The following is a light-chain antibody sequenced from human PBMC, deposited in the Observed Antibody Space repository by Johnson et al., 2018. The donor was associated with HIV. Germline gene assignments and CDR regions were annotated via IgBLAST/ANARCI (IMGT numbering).Light chain of an antibody. J-gene: IGLJ1*01. Sequence: QSVLTQPPSVSAAPGQKVTISCSGSSSNIGNNYVSWYQQLPGTAPKLLIYENNKRPSGIPDRFSGSKSGTSATLGITGLQTGDEADYYCGTWDSSLSGGVVGTGTKVTVL. V-gene: IGLV1-51*02. CDR3: GTWDSSLSGGV. CDR1: SSNIGNNY. CDR2: ENN.